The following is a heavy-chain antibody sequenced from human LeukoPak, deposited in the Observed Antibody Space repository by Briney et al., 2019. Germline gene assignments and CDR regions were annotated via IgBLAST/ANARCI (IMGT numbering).Heavy chain of an antibody. CDR3: ARERKVVDSPLGY. Sequence: VSVKVSCKASGYTFTSYGISWVRQAPGQGLEWMGWISAYNGNTNYAQKFQGRVTITTDESTSTAYMELSSLRSEDTAVYYCARERKVVDSPLGYWGQGTLVTVSS. CDR1: GYTFTSYG. D-gene: IGHD2-15*01. V-gene: IGHV1-18*01. CDR2: ISAYNGNT. J-gene: IGHJ4*02.